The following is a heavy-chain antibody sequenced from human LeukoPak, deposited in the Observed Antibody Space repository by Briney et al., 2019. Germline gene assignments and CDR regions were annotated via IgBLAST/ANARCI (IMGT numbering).Heavy chain of an antibody. V-gene: IGHV4-34*01. CDR2: INHSGST. D-gene: IGHD2-2*01. CDR1: GGSFSGYY. J-gene: IGHJ4*02. Sequence: SETLSLTCAVYGGSFSGYYWRWIRQPPGKGLEWIGEINHSGSTNYNPSLKSRVTISVDTSKNQFSLKLSSVTAADTAVYYCARARVVPAAMYYWGQGTLVTVSS. CDR3: ARARVVPAAMYY.